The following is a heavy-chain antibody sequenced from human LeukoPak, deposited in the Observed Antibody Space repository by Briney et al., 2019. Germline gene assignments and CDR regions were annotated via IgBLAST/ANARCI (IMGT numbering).Heavy chain of an antibody. CDR2: INHSGST. J-gene: IGHJ6*03. Sequence: PSETLSLTCVVYGGSFSDYYWSWIRQPPGKGLEWIGEINHSGSTNYNPSLMSRVSISVDTSKNQFSLKLTSVTAADTAVYYCARTVITSPLTYFYYYHMDVWGKGTTVTVSS. D-gene: IGHD3-16*01. CDR1: GGSFSDYY. V-gene: IGHV4-34*01. CDR3: ARTVITSPLTYFYYYHMDV.